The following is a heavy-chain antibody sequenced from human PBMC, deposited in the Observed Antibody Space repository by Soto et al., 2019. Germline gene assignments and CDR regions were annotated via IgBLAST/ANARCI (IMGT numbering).Heavy chain of an antibody. CDR1: GFTFSSYA. J-gene: IGHJ3*02. D-gene: IGHD6-6*01. Sequence: PGGSLRLSCAASGFTFSSYAMHWVRQAPGKGLEWVAVISYDGSNKYYADSVKGRFTISRDNSKNTLYLQMNSLRAEDTAVYYCARVVKQLGLWYAFDIWGQGTMVTVSS. CDR2: ISYDGSNK. CDR3: ARVVKQLGLWYAFDI. V-gene: IGHV3-30-3*01.